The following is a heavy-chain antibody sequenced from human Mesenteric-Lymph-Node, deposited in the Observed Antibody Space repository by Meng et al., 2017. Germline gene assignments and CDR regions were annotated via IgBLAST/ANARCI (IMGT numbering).Heavy chain of an antibody. J-gene: IGHJ2*01. CDR3: ARVDYGGNFWYFDL. Sequence: GESLKISCAASGFTFRSYAVSWVRQAPGKGLDWLSYISSSGTTIHYADSVKGRFTISRDNAKNSLYLQMNSLRAEDTAVYYCARVDYGGNFWYFDLWGRGTLVTVSS. CDR2: ISSSGTTI. V-gene: IGHV3-48*04. D-gene: IGHD4-23*01. CDR1: GFTFRSYA.